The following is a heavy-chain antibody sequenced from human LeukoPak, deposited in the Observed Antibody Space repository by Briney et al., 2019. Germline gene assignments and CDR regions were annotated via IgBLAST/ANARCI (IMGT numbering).Heavy chain of an antibody. CDR3: ARPMDNYYYYMDV. J-gene: IGHJ6*03. Sequence: SETLSLTCAVYGGSFSGYYWRWIRQPPGKGLEWIGEINHSGSTNYNPSLKSRVTISVDTSKNQFSLKLSSVTAADTAVYYCARPMDNYYYYMDVWGKGPTVTASS. CDR2: INHSGST. V-gene: IGHV4-34*01. CDR1: GGSFSGYY. D-gene: IGHD3-10*01.